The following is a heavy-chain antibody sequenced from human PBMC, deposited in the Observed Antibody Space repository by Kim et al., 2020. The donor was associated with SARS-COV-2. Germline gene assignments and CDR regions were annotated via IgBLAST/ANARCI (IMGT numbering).Heavy chain of an antibody. CDR2: IIPIFGTA. J-gene: IGHJ3*02. CDR1: GGTFSSYA. V-gene: IGHV1-69*13. D-gene: IGHD2-2*02. CDR3: ARDRNGYCSSTSCYTYDAFDI. Sequence: SVKVSCKASGGTFSSYAISWVRQAPGQGLEWMGGIIPIFGTANYAQKFQGRVTITADESTSTAYMELSSLRSEDTAVYYCARDRNGYCSSTSCYTYDAFDIWGQGTMVTVSS.